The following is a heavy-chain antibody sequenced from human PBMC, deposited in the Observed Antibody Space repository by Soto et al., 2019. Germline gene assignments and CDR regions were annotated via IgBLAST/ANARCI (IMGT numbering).Heavy chain of an antibody. CDR2: ISYDGSNK. J-gene: IGHJ4*02. CDR3: AKVFRLSDSSGYYDY. D-gene: IGHD3-22*01. CDR1: GFTFSSYG. V-gene: IGHV3-30*18. Sequence: PGGSLSLSCAASGFTFSSYGMHWVRQAPGKGLEWVEVISYDGSNKYYADSVKGRFTISRDNSKNTLYLQMNSLRAEDTAVYYCAKVFRLSDSSGYYDYWGQGTLFTVSS.